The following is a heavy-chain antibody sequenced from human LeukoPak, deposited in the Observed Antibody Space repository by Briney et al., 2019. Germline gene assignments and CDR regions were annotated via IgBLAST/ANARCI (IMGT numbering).Heavy chain of an antibody. CDR3: ARVDCSGGSCYGNWFDP. CDR1: GDSVSSKSAA. V-gene: IGHV6-1*01. J-gene: IGHJ5*02. Sequence: SQTLSLTCAISGDSVSSKSAAWNRIRQSPSRGLEWLGRTYCRSKWYNDYAVSVKSRITINPDTSKNQFSLQLNSVTPEDTAVYYCARVDCSGGSCYGNWFDPWGQGTLVTVSS. CDR2: TYCRSKWYN. D-gene: IGHD2-15*01.